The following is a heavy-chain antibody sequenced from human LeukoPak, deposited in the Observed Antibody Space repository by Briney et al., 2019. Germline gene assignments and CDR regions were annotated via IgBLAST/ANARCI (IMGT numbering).Heavy chain of an antibody. CDR1: GFTFSSYS. Sequence: GGSLRLSCAASGFTFSSYSMNWVRQAPRKGLEWVSSISSSSSYIYYADSMKGRFTISRDNAKNSLYLQMNSLRAEDTAVYYCARVIAAADYYFDYWGQGTLVTVSS. V-gene: IGHV3-21*01. J-gene: IGHJ4*02. D-gene: IGHD6-13*01. CDR2: ISSSSSYI. CDR3: ARVIAAADYYFDY.